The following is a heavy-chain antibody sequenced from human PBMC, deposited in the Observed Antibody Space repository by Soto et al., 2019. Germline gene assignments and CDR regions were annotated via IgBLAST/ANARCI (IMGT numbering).Heavy chain of an antibody. CDR1: GFTFSGSA. Sequence: GGSLRLSCAASGFTFSGSAMHWVRQASGKGLEWVGRIRSKANSYATAYAATVKGRFTISRDDSKNTAYLQMNSLKTEDTAVYYCTRLDQPNDYWGQGTLVTVSS. V-gene: IGHV3-73*01. CDR2: IRSKANSYAT. J-gene: IGHJ4*02. CDR3: TRLDQPNDY.